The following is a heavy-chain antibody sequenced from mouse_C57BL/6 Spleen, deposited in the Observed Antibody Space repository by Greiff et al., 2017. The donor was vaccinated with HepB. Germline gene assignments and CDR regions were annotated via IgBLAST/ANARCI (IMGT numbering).Heavy chain of an antibody. D-gene: IGHD4-1*01. CDR2: SRNKANDYTT. CDR1: GFTFSDFY. Sequence: EVKVVESGGGLVQSGRSLRLSCATSGFTFSDFYMEWVRQAPGKGLEWIAASRNKANDYTTEYSASVKGRFIVSRDTSQSILYLQMNALRAEDTAIYYCARDDWEGDYAMDYWGQGTSVTVSS. CDR3: ARDDWEGDYAMDY. J-gene: IGHJ4*01. V-gene: IGHV7-1*01.